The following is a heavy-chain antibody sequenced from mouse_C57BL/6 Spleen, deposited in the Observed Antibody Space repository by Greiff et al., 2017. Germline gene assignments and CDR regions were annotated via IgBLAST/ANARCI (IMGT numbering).Heavy chain of an antibody. CDR2: INPGSGGT. Sequence: VQLQQSGAELVRPGTSVKVSCKASGYAFTNYLIEWVKQRPGQGLEWIGVINPGSGGTNYNEKFKGKATLTADKSSSTAYMQLSSLTSEDSAVYFCARGGGFITTSGEFDYWGQGTTLTVSS. CDR1: GYAFTNYL. J-gene: IGHJ2*01. CDR3: ARGGGFITTSGEFDY. D-gene: IGHD1-1*01. V-gene: IGHV1-54*01.